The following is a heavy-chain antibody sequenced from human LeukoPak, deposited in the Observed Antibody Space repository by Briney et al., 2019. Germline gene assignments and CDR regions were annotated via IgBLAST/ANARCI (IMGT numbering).Heavy chain of an antibody. J-gene: IGHJ4*02. CDR2: ISWNSGSI. CDR1: GFTFDDYA. Sequence: PGGSLRLSCAASGFTFDDYAMPWVRQAPGKGLEWVSGISWNSGSIGYADSVKGRFTISRDHAKNSLYLQMNSLRAEDTALYYCAKGFSYDFWSDYLGYWGQGTLVTVSS. CDR3: AKGFSYDFWSDYLGY. V-gene: IGHV3-9*01. D-gene: IGHD3-3*01.